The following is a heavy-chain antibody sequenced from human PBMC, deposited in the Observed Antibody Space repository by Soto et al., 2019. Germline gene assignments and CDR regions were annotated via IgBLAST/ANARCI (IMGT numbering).Heavy chain of an antibody. J-gene: IGHJ6*02. Sequence: EVQLVESGGGLIQPGGSLRLSCAASGFTVSSNYMSWVRQAPGKGLEWVSVIYSGGSTYYADSVKGRFTISRDNSKNPVYLQMNSLRAEDTAVYYWARDRYCSGGSCRSGAMDVWGQGTTVTVSS. CDR3: ARDRYCSGGSCRSGAMDV. V-gene: IGHV3-53*01. D-gene: IGHD2-15*01. CDR1: GFTVSSNY. CDR2: IYSGGST.